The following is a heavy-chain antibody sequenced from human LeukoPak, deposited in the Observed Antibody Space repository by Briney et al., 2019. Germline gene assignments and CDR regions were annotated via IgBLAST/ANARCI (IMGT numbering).Heavy chain of an antibody. Sequence: GGSLRLSCAASGFTLSSYAMSWVRQGPGKGLEWVSAISVSGNTYHADSVKGRFTISRDSYKNTLYLQMNSLRAEDAAVYYCARDLLGYNYHYMDVWGKGTTVTVSS. V-gene: IGHV3-23*01. CDR1: GFTLSSYA. D-gene: IGHD3-22*01. J-gene: IGHJ6*03. CDR2: ISVSGNT. CDR3: ARDLLGYNYHYMDV.